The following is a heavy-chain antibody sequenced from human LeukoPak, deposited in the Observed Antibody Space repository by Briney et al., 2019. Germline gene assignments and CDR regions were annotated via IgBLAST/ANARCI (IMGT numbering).Heavy chain of an antibody. J-gene: IGHJ4*02. D-gene: IGHD3-16*01. Sequence: ASVNVSCKSSGYTFTSYDIRWVRQAPGQGLEWMGWISAYNGNTDYAQSLQGRDTMTIDTYTNTVYMELRRLRSDDTAVYFCARDVGRSYDLDYWGQGTLVTVSS. V-gene: IGHV1-18*01. CDR3: ARDVGRSYDLDY. CDR2: ISAYNGNT. CDR1: GYTFTSYD.